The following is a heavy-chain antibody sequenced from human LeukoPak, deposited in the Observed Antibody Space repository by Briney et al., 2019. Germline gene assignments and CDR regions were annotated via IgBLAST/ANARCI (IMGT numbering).Heavy chain of an antibody. V-gene: IGHV3-23*01. CDR3: AKDHFGYSSSSLDY. Sequence: GGSLRLSCSASEFSFNSYAMSWVRQAPGKGLEWVSAISASGGSTYSANSVKGRFTISRDNSKNTLYLLMNSLRAEDTAVYFCAKDHFGYSSSSLDYWGQGTLVTVSS. CDR2: ISASGGST. D-gene: IGHD6-13*01. CDR1: EFSFNSYA. J-gene: IGHJ4*02.